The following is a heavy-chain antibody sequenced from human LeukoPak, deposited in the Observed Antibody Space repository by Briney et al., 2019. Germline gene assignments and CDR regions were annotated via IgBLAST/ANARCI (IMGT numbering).Heavy chain of an antibody. Sequence: GGSLRLSCAASGFTFSNAWMSWVRQAPGKGLEWVGRIKRKTDGGTTYYSAPVKGRFTISRYDSKNTPYLQMNSLKTEDTAVYYCTTGPPYVRSAFDIWGQGTMVTVSS. CDR2: IKRKTDGGTT. CDR1: GFTFSNAW. V-gene: IGHV3-15*01. CDR3: TTGPPYVRSAFDI. D-gene: IGHD3-10*02. J-gene: IGHJ3*02.